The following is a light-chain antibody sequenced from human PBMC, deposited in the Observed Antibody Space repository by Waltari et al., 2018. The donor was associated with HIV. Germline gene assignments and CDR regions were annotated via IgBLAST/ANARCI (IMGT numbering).Light chain of an antibody. J-gene: IGLJ2*01. CDR2: DVT. CDR1: ISYIAYYNY. Sequence: QSALTQPASVSGSPGQSVIISCTGSISYIAYYNYVSWYQQQSGKAPKALIYDVTNRASGISSRFSGSKSGNAAYLTISGLQTDDEGDYFCSSYTKSGIVVFGGGT. CDR3: SSYTKSGIVV. V-gene: IGLV2-14*03.